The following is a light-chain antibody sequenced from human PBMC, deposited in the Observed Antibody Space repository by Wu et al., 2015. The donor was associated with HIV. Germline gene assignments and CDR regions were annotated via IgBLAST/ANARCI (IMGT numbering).Light chain of an antibody. CDR1: QSVGSY. J-gene: IGKJ2*03. CDR2: GAS. CDR3: QQCDRSSYS. V-gene: IGKV3-20*01. Sequence: EIVLTQSPGTLSLSPGERATLSCRASQSVGSYLAWYQQKPGQPPRLLIYGASTRAAGVPDRFSGSASGTEFTLTINRLEPEDFAVYYCQQCDRSSYSFGQGTKVEI.